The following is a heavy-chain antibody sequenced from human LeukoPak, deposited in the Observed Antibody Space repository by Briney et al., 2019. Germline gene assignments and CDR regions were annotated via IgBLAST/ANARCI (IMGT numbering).Heavy chain of an antibody. Sequence: PSETLSLTCAVYGGSFSGYYWSWIRQPPGKGLEWIGEINHSGSTNYNPSLKSRVTISVDTSKNQFSLKLSSVTAADTAVYYCARGAVVSAPYPSYMDVWGKGTTVTVSS. CDR2: INHSGST. V-gene: IGHV4-34*01. CDR1: GGSFSGYY. CDR3: ARGAVVSAPYPSYMDV. J-gene: IGHJ6*03. D-gene: IGHD2-15*01.